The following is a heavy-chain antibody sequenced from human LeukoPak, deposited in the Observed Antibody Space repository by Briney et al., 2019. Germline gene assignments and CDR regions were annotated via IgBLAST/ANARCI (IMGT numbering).Heavy chain of an antibody. J-gene: IGHJ4*02. Sequence: GRSLRLSCAASGFTFSDYYMSWIRQAPGKGLEWVSYISSSSSYTNYADSVKGRFTISRDNAKNSLYLQMNSLRAEDTAVYYCARAQRYCSSTSCYLYFDYWGQGTLVTVSS. D-gene: IGHD2-2*01. CDR1: GFTFSDYY. CDR3: ARAQRYCSSTSCYLYFDY. CDR2: ISSSSSYT. V-gene: IGHV3-11*05.